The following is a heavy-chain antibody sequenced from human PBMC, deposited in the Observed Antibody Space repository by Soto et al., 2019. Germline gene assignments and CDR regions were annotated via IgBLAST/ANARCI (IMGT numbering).Heavy chain of an antibody. CDR2: IFHSGST. CDR1: GGSINNNNNY. J-gene: IGHJ6*03. V-gene: IGHV4-39*01. CDR3: ARTDIAQGDYYYYMDV. D-gene: IGHD6-13*01. Sequence: PSETLSLTCTVSGGSINNNNNYWGWIRQPPGKGLEWIGSIFHSGSTYYNPSLKSRVAISVDTSKNQFSLRLSSVTAADTAVYYCARTDIAQGDYYYYMDVWGKGTTVTVSS.